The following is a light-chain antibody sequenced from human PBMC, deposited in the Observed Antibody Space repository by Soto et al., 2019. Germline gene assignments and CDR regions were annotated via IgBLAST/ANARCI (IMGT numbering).Light chain of an antibody. CDR3: QQYNNWPPAWT. CDR2: DAS. V-gene: IGKV3-11*01. J-gene: IGKJ1*01. Sequence: EIVLTQSPATLSLSPCEGAALSCRAGQSVSSYLAWYQQKPGQAPRLLIYDASNRATGIPARCSASGSGTDFTLTISSLEPEDFAVYYCQQYNNWPPAWTFGQGTKVDIK. CDR1: QSVSSY.